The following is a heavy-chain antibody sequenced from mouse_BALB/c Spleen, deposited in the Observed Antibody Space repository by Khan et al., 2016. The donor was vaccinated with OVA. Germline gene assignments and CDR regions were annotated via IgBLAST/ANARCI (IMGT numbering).Heavy chain of an antibody. CDR1: DYTFTDYV. J-gene: IGHJ2*01. Sequence: QFQWGQPGPELKKPGETVKISCKASDYTFTDYVMNWVKQAPGKGLRWMGWINTYTGEPTYADDFKGRFAFSLATSASTAYLQINNLKNEDTATYFCARFHGGYWGQGTTLTVSS. V-gene: IGHV9-3-1*01. CDR3: ARFHGGY. CDR2: INTYTGEP.